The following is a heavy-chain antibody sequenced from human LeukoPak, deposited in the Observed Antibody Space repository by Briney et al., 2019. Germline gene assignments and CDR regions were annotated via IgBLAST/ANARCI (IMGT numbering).Heavy chain of an antibody. V-gene: IGHV3-30-3*01. CDR2: MSSDGNAM. Sequence: GRSLRLSCAASGFTFTAYLIHWVRQAPGKGLEWVAVMSSDGNAMFYADSVKGRFTVSRDNSKNTLYLQMNSLRAEDTAVYYCVRESEYYFDHSASFDYWGQGTLVTVSS. CDR3: VRESEYYFDHSASFDY. CDR1: GFTFTAYL. J-gene: IGHJ4*02. D-gene: IGHD3-22*01.